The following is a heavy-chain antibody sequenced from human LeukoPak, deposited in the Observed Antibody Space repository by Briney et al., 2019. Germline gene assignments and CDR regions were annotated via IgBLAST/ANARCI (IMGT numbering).Heavy chain of an antibody. CDR1: GFTFSSYA. Sequence: GGSLRLSCAASGFTFSSYAMSWVRQAPGKGLEWVSAISGSGGSTYYADSVKGRFTISRDNSKNTLYLQMNSLRAEDTAVYYCTTAVYYSNYPFDYWGQGTLVTVSS. CDR3: TTAVYYSNYPFDY. V-gene: IGHV3-23*01. CDR2: ISGSGGST. D-gene: IGHD4-11*01. J-gene: IGHJ4*02.